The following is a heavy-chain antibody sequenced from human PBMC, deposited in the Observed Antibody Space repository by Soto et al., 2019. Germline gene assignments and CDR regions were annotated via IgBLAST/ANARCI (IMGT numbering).Heavy chain of an antibody. CDR3: ARQSPRYFDWPQIDY. J-gene: IGHJ4*02. CDR1: GGSISSYY. CDR2: IYYSGST. Sequence: SETLSLTCTVSGGSISSYYWSWIRQPPGKGLEWIGYIYYSGSTNYNPSLKSRVTISVDTSKNQFSLKPSSVTAADTAVYYCARQSPRYFDWPQIDYWGQGTLVTVSS. V-gene: IGHV4-59*01. D-gene: IGHD3-9*01.